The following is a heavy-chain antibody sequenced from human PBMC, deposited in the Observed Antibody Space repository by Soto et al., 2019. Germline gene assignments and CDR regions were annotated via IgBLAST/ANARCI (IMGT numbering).Heavy chain of an antibody. CDR2: FDPEDGET. D-gene: IGHD6-19*01. J-gene: IGHJ6*03. Sequence: VASVKVSCKVSGYTLTELSMHWVRQAPGKGLEWMGGFDPEDGETIYAQKFQGRVTMTEDTSTDTAYMELSSLRSEDTAVYYCATGYSSGWDYYYYMDVWGKGTTVTVSS. V-gene: IGHV1-24*01. CDR1: GYTLTELS. CDR3: ATGYSSGWDYYYYMDV.